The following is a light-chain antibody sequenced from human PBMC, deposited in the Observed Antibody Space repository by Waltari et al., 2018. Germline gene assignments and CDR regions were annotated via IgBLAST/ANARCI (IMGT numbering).Light chain of an antibody. Sequence: SYELTQPPSVSVSPGQTARITCPGDALPKQYAYWYQQKPGQAPVLVIYKDSERPSGIPERFSGSSSGTTVTLTISGVQAEDEADYYCQSADSSGTYVFGTGTKVTVL. J-gene: IGLJ1*01. CDR1: ALPKQY. V-gene: IGLV3-25*03. CDR3: QSADSSGTYV. CDR2: KDS.